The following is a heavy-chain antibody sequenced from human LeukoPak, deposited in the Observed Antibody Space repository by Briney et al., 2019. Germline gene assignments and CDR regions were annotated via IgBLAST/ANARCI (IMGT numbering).Heavy chain of an antibody. Sequence: ASVKVSCKASGYTSTGYYMHWVRQAPGQGLEWMGRINPNSGGTNYAQKFQGRVTMTRDTSISTAYMELSRLRSEDTAVYYCARSRLGAGGYFDHWGQGTLVTVSS. D-gene: IGHD3-16*01. CDR1: GYTSTGYY. CDR3: ARSRLGAGGYFDH. J-gene: IGHJ4*02. CDR2: INPNSGGT. V-gene: IGHV1-2*06.